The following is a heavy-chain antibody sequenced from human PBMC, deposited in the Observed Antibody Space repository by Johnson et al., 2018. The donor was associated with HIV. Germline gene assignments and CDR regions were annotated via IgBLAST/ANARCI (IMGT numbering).Heavy chain of an antibody. CDR1: GFTVSSNY. Sequence: VQLVESGGGLIQPGGSLRLSCAASGFTVSSNYMSWVRQAPGKGLEWVSVISSGGSTYYADSVKGRFTISRDNSKNTLYLQMNSLRAEDTAVYYCAMGEVDGDSDAFDIWGQGTMVTVSS. D-gene: IGHD4-17*01. CDR2: ISSGGST. CDR3: AMGEVDGDSDAFDI. J-gene: IGHJ3*02. V-gene: IGHV3-53*01.